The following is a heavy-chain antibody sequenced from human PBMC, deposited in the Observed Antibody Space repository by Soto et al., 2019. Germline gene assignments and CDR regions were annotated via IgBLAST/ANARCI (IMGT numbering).Heavy chain of an antibody. CDR1: GFTFSSYA. J-gene: IGHJ6*02. D-gene: IGHD3-3*01. CDR2: ISGSGGST. V-gene: IGHV3-23*01. Sequence: PGGYLRLSCAASGFTFSSYAMSWVRQAPGKGLEWVSAISGSGGSTYYADSVKGRFTISRDNSKNTLYLQMNSLRAEDTAVYYCAKDRGYSDFWSGYYRDYYSYYGMDVWGQGTTVPGS. CDR3: AKDRGYSDFWSGYYRDYYSYYGMDV.